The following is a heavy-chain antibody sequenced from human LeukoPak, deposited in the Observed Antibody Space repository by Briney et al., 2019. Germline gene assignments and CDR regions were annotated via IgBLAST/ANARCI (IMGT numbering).Heavy chain of an antibody. CDR1: GYSFTSHW. Sequence: GEALKISCKGSGYSFTSHWIGWVRQVPGKGLGWMGIIYPGDSDTRYSPSFQGQVTISADKSISTAYLQWSSLKASDTAMYYCARALDYGDYLYSFDYWGQGTLVTVSS. D-gene: IGHD4-17*01. CDR3: ARALDYGDYLYSFDY. V-gene: IGHV5-51*01. J-gene: IGHJ4*02. CDR2: IYPGDSDT.